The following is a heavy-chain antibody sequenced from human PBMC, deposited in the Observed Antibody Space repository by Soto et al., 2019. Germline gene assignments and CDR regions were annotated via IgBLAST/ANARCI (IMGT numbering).Heavy chain of an antibody. D-gene: IGHD3-22*01. CDR1: GASHDKSHYY. V-gene: IGHV4-39*01. CDR3: ARHFVAVVIKGWGY. CDR2: TYYNWNA. Sequence: SETLSLTCNVSGASHDKSHYYWDLVRQSPGKGLEWIGTTYYNWNAYYNPSLRSRVTMSVDTSKNQFSLKLMSVTAADTAVYYCARHFVAVVIKGWGYWGQGTLVTVS. J-gene: IGHJ4*02.